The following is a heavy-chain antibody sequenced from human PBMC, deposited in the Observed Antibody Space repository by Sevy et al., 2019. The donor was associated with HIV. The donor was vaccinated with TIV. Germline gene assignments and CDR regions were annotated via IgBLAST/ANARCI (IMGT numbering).Heavy chain of an antibody. D-gene: IGHD3-16*01. Sequence: QSQTLSLTCVISGDSVSSNSAAWNWIRQSPSRGLEWLGRTYYRSRWINNYAVSVNSRITINPDTSKNQFSLHLNSGTPQAPAMYYWARGTWHEGVKSWGQGTLVTVSS. V-gene: IGHV6-1*01. CDR2: TYYRSRWIN. CDR3: ARGTWHEGVKS. CDR1: GDSVSSNSAA. J-gene: IGHJ4*02.